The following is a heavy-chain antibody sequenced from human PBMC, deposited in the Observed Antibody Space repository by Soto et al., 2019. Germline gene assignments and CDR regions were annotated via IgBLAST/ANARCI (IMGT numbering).Heavy chain of an antibody. J-gene: IGHJ4*02. Sequence: GGSLRLSCAASGFTFSNYAVTWVRQAPGKGLEWVSTISGSGGSTYYADSVKGRFTISRDNSKNTLYLQMNSLRAEDTAVYYCATSYLKYYDIGYWGLGTLVTVSS. CDR3: ATSYLKYYDIGY. D-gene: IGHD3-9*01. CDR2: ISGSGGST. V-gene: IGHV3-23*01. CDR1: GFTFSNYA.